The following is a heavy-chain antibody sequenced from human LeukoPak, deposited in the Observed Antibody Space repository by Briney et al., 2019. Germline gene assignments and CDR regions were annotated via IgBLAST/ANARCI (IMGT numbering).Heavy chain of an antibody. CDR1: GGSISSSSYY. Sequence: TSETLSLTCTVSGGSISSSSYYWGWIRQPPGKGLEWIGSIYYSGSTYYNPSLKSRVTISVDTSKNQFSLKLSSVTAADTAVYYCAKRNSGWSYYYYYMDVWGKGTTVTVSS. CDR3: AKRNSGWSYYYYYMDV. CDR2: IYYSGST. V-gene: IGHV4-39*07. J-gene: IGHJ6*03. D-gene: IGHD6-19*01.